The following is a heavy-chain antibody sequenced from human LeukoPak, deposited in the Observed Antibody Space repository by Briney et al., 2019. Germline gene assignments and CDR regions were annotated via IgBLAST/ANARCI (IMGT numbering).Heavy chain of an antibody. V-gene: IGHV3-48*04. J-gene: IGHJ4*02. CDR1: GFTFNSFG. Sequence: PGGSLRLSCAASGFTFNSFGMSWVRQAPGKGLEWLSYISSSSSTIYYADSVRGRFTISRDNAKNSLYLQIDSLRADGTAVYYCARDLLYCSGGSCNESPFDYWGQGTLVTVSS. CDR2: ISSSSSTI. D-gene: IGHD2-15*01. CDR3: ARDLLYCSGGSCNESPFDY.